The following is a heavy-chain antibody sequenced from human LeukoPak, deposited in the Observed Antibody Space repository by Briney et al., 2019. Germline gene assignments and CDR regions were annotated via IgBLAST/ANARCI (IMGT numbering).Heavy chain of an antibody. CDR3: ARDRGKNYYDSSGYYATGGYFDY. CDR1: GGTFSSYA. V-gene: IGHV1-69*05. D-gene: IGHD3-22*01. Sequence: SVKVSCKASGGTFSSYAISWVRQAPGQGLEWMGGIIPIFGTANYAQKCQGRVKITTDESTSTAYMELSSLRSEDTAVYYCARDRGKNYYDSSGYYATGGYFDYWGQGTLVTVSS. CDR2: IIPIFGTA. J-gene: IGHJ4*02.